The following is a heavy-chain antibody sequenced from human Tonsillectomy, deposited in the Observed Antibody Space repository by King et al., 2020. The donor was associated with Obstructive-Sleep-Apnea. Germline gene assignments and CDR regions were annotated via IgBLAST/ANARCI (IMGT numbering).Heavy chain of an antibody. CDR3: AKGPSMSTGPYWFFDL. J-gene: IGHJ2*01. D-gene: IGHD2/OR15-2a*01. CDR1: GFTFSSYG. Sequence: VQLVESGGGLVQPGGSLRLSCAASGFTFSSYGMAWVRQAPGKGLEWVSSISGSGGFTPYADSVKGRFTISRDNSNNTLYLQMNSLRAEDTAVYYCAKGPSMSTGPYWFFDLWGRGTLVTVSS. CDR2: ISGSGGFT. V-gene: IGHV3-23*04.